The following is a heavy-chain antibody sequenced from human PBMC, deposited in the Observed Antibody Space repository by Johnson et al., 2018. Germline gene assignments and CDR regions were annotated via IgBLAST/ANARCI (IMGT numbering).Heavy chain of an antibody. D-gene: IGHD5-24*01. CDR2: IRSKAYGGTT. J-gene: IGHJ6*02. CDR1: GFTFSSYG. V-gene: IGHV3-71*04. Sequence: VQLQESGGGVVQPGRSLRLSCAASGFTFSSYGMHWVRQAPGKGLEWVGFIRSKAYGGTTDYAASVKGRFTISRDDSKGIAYLQMNSLRAEDTAVYYCAKEMGGMVGWGQGTTVTVSS. CDR3: AKEMGGMVG.